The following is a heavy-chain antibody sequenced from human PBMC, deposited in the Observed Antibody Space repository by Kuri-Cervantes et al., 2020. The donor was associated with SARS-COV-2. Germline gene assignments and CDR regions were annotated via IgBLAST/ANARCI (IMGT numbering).Heavy chain of an antibody. J-gene: IGHJ6*03. V-gene: IGHV4-4*07. CDR1: GGSISSYY. Sequence: PWSGSGGSISSYYWSWIRQPAGKGLEWIARIYTSWSTNYNPSLKSRVTMSVDASRNQFSLKLSSVTAAVTAVYYCARITIFSYYYYIDVWGQGTMVTVSS. D-gene: IGHD3-3*01. CDR2: IYTSWST. CDR3: ARITIFSYYYYIDV.